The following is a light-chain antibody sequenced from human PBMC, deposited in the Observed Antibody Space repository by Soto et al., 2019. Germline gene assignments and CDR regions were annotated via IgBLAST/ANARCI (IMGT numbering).Light chain of an antibody. CDR2: LGS. CDR1: QSLLHSNGYNY. Sequence: DIVMTQSPLSLPVTPGEPASISCRSSQSLLHSNGYNYLVWYLQKPGQSPQLLIYLGSNRASGVPDRFSGSGSGTDFTLKISRVEAEDVGVYYCMQALQTPLTFGGGTQVEIK. V-gene: IGKV2-28*01. CDR3: MQALQTPLT. J-gene: IGKJ4*01.